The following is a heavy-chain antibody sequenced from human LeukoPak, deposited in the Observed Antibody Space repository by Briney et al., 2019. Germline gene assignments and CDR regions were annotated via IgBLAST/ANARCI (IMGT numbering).Heavy chain of an antibody. J-gene: IGHJ4*02. Sequence: GGSLRLSCAASGFTFSSSAMGWVRQAPGKGLEWVSTISGSGGSTYYADSVKGRFTISRDNSRNTLYLQMNSLRAEDTAVYYCAKISGSGYYPDYWGQGTLVTVSS. CDR3: AKISGSGYYPDY. D-gene: IGHD3-22*01. CDR2: ISGSGGST. V-gene: IGHV3-23*01. CDR1: GFTFSSSA.